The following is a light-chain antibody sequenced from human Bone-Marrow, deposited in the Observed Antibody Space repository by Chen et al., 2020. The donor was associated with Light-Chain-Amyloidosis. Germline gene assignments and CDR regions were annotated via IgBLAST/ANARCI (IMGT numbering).Light chain of an antibody. Sequence: QSALTQPASVSGSPGQSITTSCPGTSSDVGGDNHVSWYQQHPDKAPKRMIYEVTNRPSWVPDRFSGSKSDNTASLTISGLQTEDEADYFCSSYTITNTLVFGSGTRVTVL. CDR1: SSDVGGDNH. J-gene: IGLJ1*01. CDR2: EVT. CDR3: SSYTITNTLV. V-gene: IGLV2-14*01.